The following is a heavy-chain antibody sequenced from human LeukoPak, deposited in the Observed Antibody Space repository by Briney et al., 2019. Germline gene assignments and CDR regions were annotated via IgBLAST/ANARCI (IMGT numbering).Heavy chain of an antibody. CDR1: GYTLTELS. D-gene: IGHD6-13*01. CDR2: SDPEDGET. J-gene: IGHJ4*02. V-gene: IGHV1-24*01. CDR3: ARGKQQLLSDYFDY. Sequence: ASVKVSCKVSGYTLTELSMHWVRQAPGKGLEWMGGSDPEDGETIYAQKFQGRVTMAEDTSTDTAYMELSSLRSEDTAVYYCARGKQQLLSDYFDYWGQGTLVTVSS.